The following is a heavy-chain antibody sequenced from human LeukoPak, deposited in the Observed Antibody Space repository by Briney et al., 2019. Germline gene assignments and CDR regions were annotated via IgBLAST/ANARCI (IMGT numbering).Heavy chain of an antibody. V-gene: IGHV3-21*01. CDR1: GFTFSSYM. CDR2: INSGSTYT. D-gene: IGHD1-1*01. J-gene: IGHJ4*02. CDR3: ARSLTTLTYEGY. Sequence: GGSLRLSCAASGFTFSSYMMNWVRQAPGKGLEWVSSINSGSTYTYYTESVKGRFTVSRDNAKNSQFLQMNSLRAEDTAIYYCARSLTTLTYEGYWGQGTLVTVSS.